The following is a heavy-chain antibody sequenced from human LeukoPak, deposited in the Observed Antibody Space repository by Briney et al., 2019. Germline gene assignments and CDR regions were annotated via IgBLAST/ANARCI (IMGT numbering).Heavy chain of an antibody. CDR2: ISYSGGP. Sequence: SETLSLTCTVSGDSISSYHWSWVRQPPGKGLEWIGYISYSGGPNYNPSHKSRVTISVDTSKNQFSLKLTSVTAADTAVYYCAREYYGSSGYYNDYWGQGALVTVSS. J-gene: IGHJ4*02. CDR1: GDSISSYH. V-gene: IGHV4-59*01. D-gene: IGHD3-22*01. CDR3: AREYYGSSGYYNDY.